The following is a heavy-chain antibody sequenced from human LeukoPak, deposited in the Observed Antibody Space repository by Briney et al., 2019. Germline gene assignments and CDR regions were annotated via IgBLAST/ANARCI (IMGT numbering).Heavy chain of an antibody. CDR1: GGSISSTIYY. J-gene: IGHJ4*02. V-gene: IGHV4-39*01. Sequence: SETLSLTCTVSGGSISSTIYYWGWIRQPPGKGLEWIGSIYYSGSTYYNPSLKSRVTISVDTSKNQFSLKLSSVTAADTAVYYCARYLIGSGWLFDYWGQGALVTVSS. D-gene: IGHD6-19*01. CDR2: IYYSGST. CDR3: ARYLIGSGWLFDY.